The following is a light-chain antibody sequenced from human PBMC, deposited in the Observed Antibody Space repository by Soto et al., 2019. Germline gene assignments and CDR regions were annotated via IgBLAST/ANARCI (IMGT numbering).Light chain of an antibody. Sequence: QSVLTQPPSTSATPGQRVTISCSRSSSNIGSNTVNWYQQLPGTAPKLLIYSSNQRPSGVPDRFSGSKSGTSASLAISGLQSEDEADYYCAAWDDILNGYVFGAGTKVTVL. CDR1: SSNIGSNT. CDR2: SSN. V-gene: IGLV1-44*01. CDR3: AAWDDILNGYV. J-gene: IGLJ1*01.